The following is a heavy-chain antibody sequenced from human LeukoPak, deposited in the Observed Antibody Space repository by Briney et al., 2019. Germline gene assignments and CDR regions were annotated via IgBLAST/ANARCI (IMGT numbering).Heavy chain of an antibody. D-gene: IGHD6-19*01. CDR3: AKDESLYSSGWCHDY. CDR2: IRYDGSNK. V-gene: IGHV3-30*02. Sequence: GGSLRLSCAASGFTFSSSGMHWVRQAPGKGLEWVAFIRYDGSNKYYADSVKGRFTISRGNSKNTLYLQMNSLRAEDTAVYYCAKDESLYSSGWCHDYWGQGTLVTVSS. J-gene: IGHJ4*02. CDR1: GFTFSSSG.